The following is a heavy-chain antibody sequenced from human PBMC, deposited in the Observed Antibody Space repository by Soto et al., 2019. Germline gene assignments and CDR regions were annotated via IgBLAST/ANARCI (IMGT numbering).Heavy chain of an antibody. V-gene: IGHV3-15*01. CDR2: IKSKTDGGTT. Sequence: GGSLRLSCAASGFTFSNAWMSWVRQAPGKGLEWVGRIKSKTDGGTTDYAAPVKGRFTISRDDSKNTLYLQMNSLKTEDTAVYYCTTVGPNYYDSSGYPGYYYGMDVWGQGTTVTVYS. D-gene: IGHD3-22*01. CDR1: GFTFSNAW. CDR3: TTVGPNYYDSSGYPGYYYGMDV. J-gene: IGHJ6*02.